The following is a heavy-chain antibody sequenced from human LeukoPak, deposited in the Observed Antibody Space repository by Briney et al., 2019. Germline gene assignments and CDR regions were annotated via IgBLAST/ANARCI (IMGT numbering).Heavy chain of an antibody. D-gene: IGHD6-13*01. Sequence: GASVKVSCKASGYTFTGYYMHWVRQAPGQGLEWMGWINPNSGGTNYAQKFQGWVTMTRDTSISTAYMELSRLRSDDTAVYYCARDFLVSSWYQSYYYYGMDVWGQGTTVTVSS. CDR1: GYTFTGYY. CDR3: ARDFLVSSWYQSYYYYGMDV. J-gene: IGHJ6*02. V-gene: IGHV1-2*04. CDR2: INPNSGGT.